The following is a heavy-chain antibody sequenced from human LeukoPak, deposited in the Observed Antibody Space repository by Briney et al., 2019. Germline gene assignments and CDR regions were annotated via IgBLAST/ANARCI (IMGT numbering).Heavy chain of an antibody. J-gene: IGHJ1*01. CDR3: ARKTYCYDSSGYYSQYFQH. Sequence: ASVKVSCKASGYTFTSYDINWVRQASGQGLEWMGWMNPNTGNTGYAQKFQGRVTMTRNTSISTAYMELSSLRSEDTAVYYCARKTYCYDSSGYYSQYFQHWGQGTLVTVSS. CDR2: MNPNTGNT. V-gene: IGHV1-8*01. CDR1: GYTFTSYD. D-gene: IGHD3-22*01.